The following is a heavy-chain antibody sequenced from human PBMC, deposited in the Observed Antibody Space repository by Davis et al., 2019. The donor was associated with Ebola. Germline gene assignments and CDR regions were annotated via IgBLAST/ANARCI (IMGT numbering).Heavy chain of an antibody. Sequence: GESLKISCAASGFTFSSYSMNWVRQAPGKGLEWVSYISSSSSTIYYADSVKGRFTISRDNAKNSLYLQMNSLRDEDTAVYYCARERVEAYYYDSSGCFDYWGQGTLVTVSS. CDR1: GFTFSSYS. CDR3: ARERVEAYYYDSSGCFDY. J-gene: IGHJ4*02. D-gene: IGHD3-22*01. V-gene: IGHV3-48*02. CDR2: ISSSSSTI.